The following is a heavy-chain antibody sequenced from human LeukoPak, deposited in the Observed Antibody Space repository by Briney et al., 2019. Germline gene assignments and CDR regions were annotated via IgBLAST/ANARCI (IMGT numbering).Heavy chain of an antibody. V-gene: IGHV3-7*05. CDR1: GFXFSSYW. D-gene: IGHD2-15*01. J-gene: IGHJ4*02. CDR3: ARDALGYCSGGRCYSPFDF. CDR2: IDQVGSEK. Sequence: PGRSLRLSCAASGFXFSSYWITWVRQGPGKGLEWVATIDQVGSEKYYVDSVKGRFTISRDNAKNSLYLQMNSLRAEDTAVYYCARDALGYCSGGRCYSPFDFWGQGTLVTVSS.